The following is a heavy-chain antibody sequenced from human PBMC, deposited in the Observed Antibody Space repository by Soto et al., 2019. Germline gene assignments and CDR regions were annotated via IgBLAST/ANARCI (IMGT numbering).Heavy chain of an antibody. Sequence: PGGSLRLSCAASGFTLSSYGMHWVRQAPGKGLEWVAVIWYDGSNKYYADSVKGRFTISRDNSKNTLYLQMNSLRAEDTAVYYCARDFSRYGGPDSYWGQGTLVTVSS. D-gene: IGHD5-18*01. V-gene: IGHV3-33*01. CDR1: GFTLSSYG. CDR3: ARDFSRYGGPDSY. CDR2: IWYDGSNK. J-gene: IGHJ4*02.